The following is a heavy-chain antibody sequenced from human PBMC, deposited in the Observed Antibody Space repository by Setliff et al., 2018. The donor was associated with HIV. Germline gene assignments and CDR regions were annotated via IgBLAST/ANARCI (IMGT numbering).Heavy chain of an antibody. D-gene: IGHD6-13*01. CDR3: AKTIAALDY. CDR2: ISGGSTSHM. CDR1: GFTFSDNY. V-gene: IGHV3-11*03. Sequence: GGSLRFSCAASGFTFSDNYMSWIRQAPGKGLEWVSYISGGSTSHMNYADSVKGRFTISRDTLYLQMNSLRVEDTAVYLCAKTIAALDYWGQGTLVTV. J-gene: IGHJ4*02.